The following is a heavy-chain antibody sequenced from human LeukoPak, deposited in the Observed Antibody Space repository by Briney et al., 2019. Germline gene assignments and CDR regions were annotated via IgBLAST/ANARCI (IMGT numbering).Heavy chain of an antibody. J-gene: IGHJ3*02. CDR1: GYTFTGYY. CDR2: INPNSGGT. CDR3: ARVPANIVVVIAIRSAFDI. V-gene: IGHV1-2*02. Sequence: ASVKVSCKASGYTFTGYYMHWVRQAPGQGLEWMGWINPNSGGTNYAQKFQGRVTMTRDTSISTAYMELSRLRSDDTAVYYCARVPANIVVVIAIRSAFDIWGQGTMVTVSS. D-gene: IGHD2-21*01.